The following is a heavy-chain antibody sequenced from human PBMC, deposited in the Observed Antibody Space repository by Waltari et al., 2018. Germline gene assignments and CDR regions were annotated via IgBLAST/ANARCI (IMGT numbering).Heavy chain of an antibody. J-gene: IGHJ4*02. D-gene: IGHD6-13*01. Sequence: EVQLVESGGGLVQPGGSLRLSCAASGFTVRHIWMTWVRQAPGKGLEWVANINQDGSEKYSVESVKGRFTISRDNAKNSLYLQLNSLRADDTAVYYCTRGGDDSSWYWRNWGQGTLVTVSS. CDR3: TRGGDDSSWYWRN. CDR1: GFTVRHIW. CDR2: INQDGSEK. V-gene: IGHV3-7*01.